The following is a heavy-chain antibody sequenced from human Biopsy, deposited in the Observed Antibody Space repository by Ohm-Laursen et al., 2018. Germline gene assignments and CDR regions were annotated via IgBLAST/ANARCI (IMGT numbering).Heavy chain of an antibody. CDR2: VYYSGTT. D-gene: IGHD3-3*01. Sequence: SETLSLTCTLSGGSITSRTHYWGWIRQTPGKGLEWIGTVYYSGTTYDNPSLKNRVIISVDTSKNQFSLSLKTVTAADTAVYYCARHDLSGFWSGYPNFFDRWGQGTLVTVSS. V-gene: IGHV4-39*01. CDR3: ARHDLSGFWSGYPNFFDR. J-gene: IGHJ5*02. CDR1: GGSITSRTHY.